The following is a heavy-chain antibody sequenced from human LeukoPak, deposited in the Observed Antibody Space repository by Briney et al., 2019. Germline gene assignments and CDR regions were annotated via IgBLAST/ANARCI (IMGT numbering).Heavy chain of an antibody. J-gene: IGHJ4*02. CDR3: ARDYGSGSYTFDY. CDR1: GFTFSGSA. Sequence: GGSLRLSCAASGFTFSGSAMHWVRQASGKGLEWVGRIRSKANSYATAYAASVKGRFTISRDNAKNTLYLQMNSLRAEDTAVYYCARDYGSGSYTFDYWGQGTLVTVSS. CDR2: IRSKANSYAT. D-gene: IGHD3-10*01. V-gene: IGHV3-73*01.